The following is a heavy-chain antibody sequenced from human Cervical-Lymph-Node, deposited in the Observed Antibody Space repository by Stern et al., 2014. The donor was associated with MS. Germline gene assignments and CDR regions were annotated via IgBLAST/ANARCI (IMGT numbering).Heavy chain of an antibody. CDR2: VSSAGYTT. CDR1: GFMFSGYW. D-gene: IGHD1-1*01. V-gene: IGHV3-74*01. CDR3: ARSQLGASWFDP. J-gene: IGHJ5*02. Sequence: EVQLVESGGGLVQPGGSLRLSCAASGFMFSGYWMHWVRQAPGKGLVWVSRVSSAGYTTTYADSGRGRFTISRDNAKNTLYLQLNSLRVEDTALYYCARSQLGASWFDPWGQGTLVTVSS.